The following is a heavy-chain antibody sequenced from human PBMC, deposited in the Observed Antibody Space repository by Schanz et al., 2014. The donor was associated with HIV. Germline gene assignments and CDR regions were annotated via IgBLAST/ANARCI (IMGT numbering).Heavy chain of an antibody. CDR3: AKDRITGTTGVPYYYYGMDV. CDR2: ISYDGSNK. Sequence: QVQVVESGGGVVRPGRSLRLSCAASGFTFSSYGMHWVRQAPGKGLEWVAVISYDGSNKYYADSVKGRFTISRDNSKNTLYLQMNSLRAEDTAVYYCAKDRITGTTGVPYYYYGMDVWGQGTTVTVSS. J-gene: IGHJ6*02. D-gene: IGHD1-7*01. V-gene: IGHV3-30*18. CDR1: GFTFSSYG.